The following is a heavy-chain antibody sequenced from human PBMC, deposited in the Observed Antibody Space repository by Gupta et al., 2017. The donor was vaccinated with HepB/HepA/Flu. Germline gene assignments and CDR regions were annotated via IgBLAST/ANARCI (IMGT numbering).Heavy chain of an antibody. CDR1: GFALSDYW. CDR3: ARVQRFIQFGGFDI. Sequence: EVQVVESGGGLVHPGGSLRLSCAASGFALSDYWMSWVRQAPGKGLEWVANIKKDGSEKYYVDSVEGRFTISRDNAKNSLYLQLNSLRAEDTAIYYCARVQRFIQFGGFDIWGQGTMVTVSS. J-gene: IGHJ3*02. V-gene: IGHV3-7*01. D-gene: IGHD5-24*01. CDR2: IKKDGSEK.